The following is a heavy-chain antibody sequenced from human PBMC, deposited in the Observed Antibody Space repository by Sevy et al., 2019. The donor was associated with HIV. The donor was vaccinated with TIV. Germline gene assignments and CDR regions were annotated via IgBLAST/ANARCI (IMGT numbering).Heavy chain of an antibody. D-gene: IGHD3-22*01. J-gene: IGHJ4*02. Sequence: ASVKVSCKASGYTFTSYGISWVRQAPGQGLEWMGWISAYNGNTNYAQKLQGRVTMTTDTSTSTAYMELRSLRSDDTAVYYCAIINYYDSSGYAKTFDYWGQGTLVTVSS. V-gene: IGHV1-18*01. CDR3: AIINYYDSSGYAKTFDY. CDR1: GYTFTSYG. CDR2: ISAYNGNT.